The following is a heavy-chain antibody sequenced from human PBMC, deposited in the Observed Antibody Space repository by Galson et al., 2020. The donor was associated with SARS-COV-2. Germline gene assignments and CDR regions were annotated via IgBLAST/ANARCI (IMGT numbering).Heavy chain of an antibody. CDR2: ISSTGSTI. D-gene: IGHD3-9*01. V-gene: IGHV3-11*01. Sequence: KLGESLKISCAASGFTISDYYMTWIRQAPGKGLEWVSYISSTGSTIYYADSVKGRFTISRDNTKNSLYLQMNSLRAEDTAVYYCARGRYYNILTGDYYYYGMDVWGQGTTVTVSS. CDR1: GFTISDYY. CDR3: ARGRYYNILTGDYYYYGMDV. J-gene: IGHJ6*02.